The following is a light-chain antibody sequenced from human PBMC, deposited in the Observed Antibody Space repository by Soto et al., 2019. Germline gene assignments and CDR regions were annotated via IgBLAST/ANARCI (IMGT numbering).Light chain of an antibody. CDR1: SSNIGTNT. J-gene: IGLJ2*01. V-gene: IGLV1-44*01. CDR3: AAWDGSPNVVL. CDR2: NDN. Sequence: QSVLTQPSSASGTPGQTVTISCSGTSSNIGTNTVNWYRQVPGTAPKLLIFNDNVRPSGVPGRFSGSRSGTSASLAISGLQSEDEADYYCAAWDGSPNVVLLGGGTKLTVL.